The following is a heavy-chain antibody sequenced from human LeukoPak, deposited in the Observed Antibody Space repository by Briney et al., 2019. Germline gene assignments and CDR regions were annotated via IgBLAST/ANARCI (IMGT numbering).Heavy chain of an antibody. CDR3: ANVGDSSSWFWSMADY. J-gene: IGHJ4*02. CDR1: GFTFSSYW. CDR2: IKQDGSNK. V-gene: IGHV3-7*01. D-gene: IGHD6-13*01. Sequence: PGGSLRLSCAASGFTFSSYWMSWVRQAPGKGLEWVANIKQDGSNKYYADSVKGRFTISRDNSKNTLYLQMNSLRAEDTAVYYCANVGDSSSWFWSMADYWGQGTLVTVSS.